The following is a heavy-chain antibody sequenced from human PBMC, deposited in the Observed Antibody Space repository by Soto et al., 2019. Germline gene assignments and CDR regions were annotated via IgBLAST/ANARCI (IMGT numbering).Heavy chain of an antibody. CDR1: GFTFSDYY. D-gene: IGHD5-12*01. CDR2: ISSSGSTI. J-gene: IGHJ4*02. Sequence: PGGSLRLSCAASGFTFSDYYMSWIRQAPGKGLEWVSYISSSGSTIYYADSVKGRFTISRDNAKNPLYLQMNSLRAEDTAVYYCARASVDGPAWLQHYFDYWGQGTLVTVSS. CDR3: ARASVDGPAWLQHYFDY. V-gene: IGHV3-11*01.